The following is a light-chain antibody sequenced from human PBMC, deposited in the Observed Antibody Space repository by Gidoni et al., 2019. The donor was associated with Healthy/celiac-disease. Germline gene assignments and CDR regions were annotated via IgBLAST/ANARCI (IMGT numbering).Light chain of an antibody. Sequence: DIQMTQSPSSLSESVGDRVTITGQASQDISNHLNWYQQKPGKAPKRLIYDASNLETGVPSRFSGSGSGTDFTFPISSLQPEVIATYYCQQYDNLPYTLGQWTKLEIK. J-gene: IGKJ2*01. CDR3: QQYDNLPYT. CDR1: QDISNH. V-gene: IGKV1-33*01. CDR2: DAS.